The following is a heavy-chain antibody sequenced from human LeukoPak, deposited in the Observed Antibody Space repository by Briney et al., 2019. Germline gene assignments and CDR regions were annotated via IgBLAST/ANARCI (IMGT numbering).Heavy chain of an antibody. V-gene: IGHV7-4-1*02. Sequence: ASVKVSCKASGYTFTNYAMNWVRQAPGQGLEWMGWINTNTGNPTYAQGFTGRFVFSLDTSVSTAYLQISGLKAEDTAVYYCEAAILDAFDIWGQGTLVTVSS. J-gene: IGHJ4*02. CDR2: INTNTGNP. D-gene: IGHD2-2*01. CDR3: EAAILDAFDI. CDR1: GYTFTNYA.